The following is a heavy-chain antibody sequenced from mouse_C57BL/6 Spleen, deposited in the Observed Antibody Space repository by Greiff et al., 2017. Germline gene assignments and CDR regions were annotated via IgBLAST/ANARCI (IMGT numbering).Heavy chain of an antibody. D-gene: IGHD1-1*01. V-gene: IGHV5-6*02. CDR1: GFTFSSYG. Sequence: EVKLVESGGDLVKPGGSLKLSCAASGFTFSSYGMSWVRQTPDKRLEWVATISSGGSYTYYPDSVKGRFTISTCNANNTLYLQMISLKSEDTAMYDCARTTVVDWYFDVWGTGTTVTVSS. CDR2: ISSGGSYT. J-gene: IGHJ1*03. CDR3: ARTTVVDWYFDV.